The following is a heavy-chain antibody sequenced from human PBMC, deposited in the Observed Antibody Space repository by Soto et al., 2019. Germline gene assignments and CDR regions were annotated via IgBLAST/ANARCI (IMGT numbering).Heavy chain of an antibody. J-gene: IGHJ5*02. CDR1: GGSFSGYY. V-gene: IGHV4-34*01. CDR2: INHSGST. CDR3: ARGSMITFGGRFHP. D-gene: IGHD3-16*01. Sequence: SETLSLTCAVYGGSFSGYYWSWIRQPPGKGLEWIGEINHSGSTNSNPSLKSRVTIAVDTSKNQFSLKLSSVTAADTAVYYCARGSMITFGGRFHPWGQGTLVTVSS.